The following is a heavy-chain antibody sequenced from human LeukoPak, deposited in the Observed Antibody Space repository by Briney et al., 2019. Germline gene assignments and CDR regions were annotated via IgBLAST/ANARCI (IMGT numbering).Heavy chain of an antibody. CDR3: ARVQWLLRDYYYYMDV. D-gene: IGHD6-19*01. V-gene: IGHV3-48*03. J-gene: IGHJ6*03. CDR1: GFTFSSYE. Sequence: PGGSLRLSCAASGFTFSSYEMNWVRQAPGKGLEWVSYISSSGSTIYYADSVKGRFTISRDNAKNSLYLQMNSLRAEDTAVYYCARVQWLLRDYYYYMDVWGKGTTVTVPS. CDR2: ISSSGSTI.